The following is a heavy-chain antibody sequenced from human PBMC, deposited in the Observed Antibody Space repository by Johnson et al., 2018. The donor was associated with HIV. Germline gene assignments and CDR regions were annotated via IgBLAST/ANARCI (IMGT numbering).Heavy chain of an antibody. CDR2: ISYVGSTK. D-gene: IGHD2-2*01. CDR3: ARLYCSSTSCYEGGGDAFDI. V-gene: IGHV3-30-3*01. CDR1: GFTFSSYA. Sequence: HVQLVESAGGLVKPGGSLRLSFAASGFTFSSYAIHLLRKAPGKALEWVAVISYVGSTKYSAYSFRVRFTLSTDNSKNTLSLQMNNLRAEDTAVYYCARLYCSSTSCYEGGGDAFDIWGQGTMVIVSS. J-gene: IGHJ3*02.